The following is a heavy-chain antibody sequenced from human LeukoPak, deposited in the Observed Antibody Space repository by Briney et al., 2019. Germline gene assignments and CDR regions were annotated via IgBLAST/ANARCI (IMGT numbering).Heavy chain of an antibody. CDR1: GYSISSGYY. CDR2: IYHSGST. Sequence: SETLSLTCTVSGYSISSGYYWGWIRLPPGKGLEWIGSIYHSGSTYYNPSLKSRVTISVDTSKNQFSLKLSSVTAADTAVYYCARDNTLGGFDPWGQGTLVTVSS. J-gene: IGHJ5*02. V-gene: IGHV4-38-2*02. CDR3: ARDNTLGGFDP.